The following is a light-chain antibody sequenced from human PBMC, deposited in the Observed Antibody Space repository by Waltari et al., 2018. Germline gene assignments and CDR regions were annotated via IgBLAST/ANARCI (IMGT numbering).Light chain of an antibody. J-gene: IGLJ1*01. CDR2: EVT. V-gene: IGLV2-23*02. Sequence: QSALTQPASVSGSPGQSITISCTGTAGDVGNYNLVCWYQPHPGTVPKLLIYEVTKRPSGISNRFSGSTSGDPASLTISGLQTEDEADYYCFSYAGSDNYVFGTGTKVTVL. CDR1: AGDVGNYNL. CDR3: FSYAGSDNYV.